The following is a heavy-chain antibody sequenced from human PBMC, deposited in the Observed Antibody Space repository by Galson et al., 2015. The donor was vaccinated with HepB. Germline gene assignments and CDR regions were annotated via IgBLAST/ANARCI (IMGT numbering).Heavy chain of an antibody. J-gene: IGHJ6*02. V-gene: IGHV3-23*01. CDR3: AKDLVPAALYYYYGMDV. D-gene: IGHD2-2*01. CDR2: ISGSGGST. Sequence: SLRLSCAASGFTFSSYAMSWVRQAPGKGLEWVSAISGSGGSTYYADSVKGRFTISRDNSKNTLYLQMNSLRAEDTAVYYCAKDLVPAALYYYYGMDVWGQGTTVTVSS. CDR1: GFTFSSYA.